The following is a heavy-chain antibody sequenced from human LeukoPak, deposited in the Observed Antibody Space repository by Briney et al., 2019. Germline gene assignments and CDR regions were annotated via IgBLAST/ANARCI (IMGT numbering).Heavy chain of an antibody. D-gene: IGHD5-24*01. Sequence: GGSLRLSCAASGFTFSSYSMNWVRQAPGKGLEWVSSISSSSSYIYYADSVKGRFTISRDNSKNTLYLQMGSLRAEDMAVYYCARDLDGYNGAGLDYWGQGTLVTVSS. J-gene: IGHJ4*02. V-gene: IGHV3-21*01. CDR3: ARDLDGYNGAGLDY. CDR1: GFTFSSYS. CDR2: ISSSSSYI.